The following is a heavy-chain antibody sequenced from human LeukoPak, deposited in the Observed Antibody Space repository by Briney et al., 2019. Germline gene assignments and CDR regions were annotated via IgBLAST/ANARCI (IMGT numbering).Heavy chain of an antibody. CDR1: RGSISSYY. D-gene: IGHD3-16*02. CDR2: IYYSGST. CDR3: ARSYDYVWGSYRYGFDY. Sequence: SETLSLTCTVSRGSISSYYWSWIRQPPGKGLEWIGYIYYSGSTNYNPSLKSRVTISVDTSKNQFSLKLSSVTAADTAVYYCARSYDYVWGSYRYGFDYWGQGTLVTVSS. J-gene: IGHJ4*02. V-gene: IGHV4-59*01.